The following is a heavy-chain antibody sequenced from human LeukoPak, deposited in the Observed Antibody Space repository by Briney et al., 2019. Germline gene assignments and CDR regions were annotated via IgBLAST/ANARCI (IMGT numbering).Heavy chain of an antibody. CDR1: GFTFGSYW. J-gene: IGHJ4*02. Sequence: GGSLRLSCAASGFTFGSYWVHWIRHAPGKGLVWVSRINSDGSSTNYADPVKGRFTVSRDNAKNTLYLQMNSLRAEDTAVYYCARSTYGSSSAFDYWGQGTLVTVSS. D-gene: IGHD6-6*01. V-gene: IGHV3-74*01. CDR2: INSDGSST. CDR3: ARSTYGSSSAFDY.